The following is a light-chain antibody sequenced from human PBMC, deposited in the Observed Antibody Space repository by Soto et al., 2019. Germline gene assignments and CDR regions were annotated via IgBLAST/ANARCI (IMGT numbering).Light chain of an antibody. V-gene: IGKV1-5*03. CDR2: KAS. Sequence: DIQMTQSPSTLSASVGDRVTITCRASQSISSWLAWYQQKPGKPPKLLIYKASSLETGVPSRFSGSGSGTEFTLTISSLQPDDFATYYCQQYTSFPTFGQGTKVEIK. CDR3: QQYTSFPT. J-gene: IGKJ1*01. CDR1: QSISSW.